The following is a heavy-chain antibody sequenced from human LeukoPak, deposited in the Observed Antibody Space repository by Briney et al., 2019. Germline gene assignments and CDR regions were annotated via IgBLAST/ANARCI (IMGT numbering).Heavy chain of an antibody. J-gene: IGHJ1*01. CDR3: ARDTYSSSWYGHFQH. D-gene: IGHD6-13*01. V-gene: IGHV3-33*01. Sequence: GGSLRLSCAASGFTFSSYGMHWVRQAPGKGLEWVAVIWYDGSNKYYADSVKGRFTISRDNSKNTLYLQMNSLRAEDTAVYYCARDTYSSSWYGHFQHWGRGTLVTVSS. CDR1: GFTFSSYG. CDR2: IWYDGSNK.